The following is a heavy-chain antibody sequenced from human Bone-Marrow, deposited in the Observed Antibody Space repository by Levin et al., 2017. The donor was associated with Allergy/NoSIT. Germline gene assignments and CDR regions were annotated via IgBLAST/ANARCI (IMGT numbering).Heavy chain of an antibody. J-gene: IGHJ5*02. CDR1: GGSLSSGPYY. V-gene: IGHV4-31*03. Sequence: LRLSCTVSGGSLSSGPYYWSWIRQHPGKGLEWIGFIYNTGSTYYNPSLKSRVFMSVDTSKSQFSLKLSSVTAADTAVYYCAREERGGNWLDPWGQGTLVTVSS. CDR3: AREERGGNWLDP. D-gene: IGHD3-10*01. CDR2: IYNTGST.